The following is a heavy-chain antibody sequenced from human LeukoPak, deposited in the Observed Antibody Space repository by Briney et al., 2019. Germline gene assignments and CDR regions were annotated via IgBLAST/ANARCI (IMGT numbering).Heavy chain of an antibody. CDR1: GASISSSRYY. V-gene: IGHV4-39*01. CDR3: ARGIIPNY. D-gene: IGHD3-16*02. Sequence: SETLSLTCTVSGASISSSRYYWGWIRQPPGKGLEWIGSISYSGTTYHNPSLKSRITISVDTSRNQFSLKLSSVTAPDTAVYYCARGIIPNYWGQGTLVTVSS. J-gene: IGHJ4*02. CDR2: ISYSGTT.